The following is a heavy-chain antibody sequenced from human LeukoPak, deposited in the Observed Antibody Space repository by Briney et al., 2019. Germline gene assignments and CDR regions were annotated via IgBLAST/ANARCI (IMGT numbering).Heavy chain of an antibody. V-gene: IGHV4-34*01. Sequence: SQTLSLTCPLYGGSLSGYYCSWIRQPPGKGLEWIGATNHSGSTNYNPALKRRFTIPVDTSKNQFSVKLSSVTAADTAVYYCARRENCSGGSCSTWDSWIQLWVIDYWGQGTLVSVSS. J-gene: IGHJ4*02. CDR1: GGSLSGYY. CDR3: ARRENCSGGSCSTWDSWIQLWVIDY. D-gene: IGHD2-15*01. CDR2: TNHSGST.